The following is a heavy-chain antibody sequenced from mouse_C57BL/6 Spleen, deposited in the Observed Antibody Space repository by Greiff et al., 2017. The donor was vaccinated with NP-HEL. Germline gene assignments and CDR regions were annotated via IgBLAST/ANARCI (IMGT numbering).Heavy chain of an antibody. CDR3: ARYDGLFAY. V-gene: IGHV1-82*01. D-gene: IGHD2-3*01. J-gene: IGHJ3*01. Sequence: VQLQQSGPELVKPGASVKISCKASGYAFSSSWMNWVKQRPGKGLEWIGRIYPGDGDTNYNGKFKGKATLTADKSSSTAYMQLSSLTSEDSAVYFCARYDGLFAYWGQGTLVTVSA. CDR2: IYPGDGDT. CDR1: GYAFSSSW.